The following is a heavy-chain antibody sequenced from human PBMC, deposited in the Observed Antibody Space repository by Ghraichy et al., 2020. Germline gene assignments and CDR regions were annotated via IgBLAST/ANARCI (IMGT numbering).Heavy chain of an antibody. V-gene: IGHV4-61*01. CDR2: IYYSGST. Sequence: SETLSLTCTVSGGSVSSGSYYWSWIRQPPGKGLEWIGYIYYSGSTNYNPSLKSRVTISVDTSKNQFSLKLSSVTAADTAVYYCARGADYDFWSGAGFDYWGQGTLVTVSS. CDR3: ARGADYDFWSGAGFDY. D-gene: IGHD3-3*01. J-gene: IGHJ4*02. CDR1: GGSVSSGSYY.